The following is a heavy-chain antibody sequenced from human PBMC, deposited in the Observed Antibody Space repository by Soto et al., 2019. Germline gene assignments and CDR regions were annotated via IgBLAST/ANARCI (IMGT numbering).Heavy chain of an antibody. V-gene: IGHV4-59*08. J-gene: IGHJ4*02. CDR1: GDSINNFY. Sequence: SETLSLTCTVSGDSINNFYWSWIRQPPGKGLEWIGYVYYSGSTNYNPSLKSRVTISVDPSKNQFSLKLSSVTAADTAVYYCARLRKDDYGDYDFDYWGQGTLVTVS. CDR2: VYYSGST. CDR3: ARLRKDDYGDYDFDY. D-gene: IGHD4-17*01.